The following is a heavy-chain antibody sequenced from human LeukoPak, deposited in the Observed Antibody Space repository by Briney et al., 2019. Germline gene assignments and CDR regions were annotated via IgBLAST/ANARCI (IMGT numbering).Heavy chain of an antibody. J-gene: IGHJ4*02. CDR3: AKAASGNWNDVSDY. CDR1: GFTFSTYA. D-gene: IGHD1-20*01. CDR2: ISGRGVST. Sequence: GGSLRLSCAASGFTFSTYAMSWVRQAPGKGLEWVSAISGRGVSTSYADSVRGRFTISRDNSKNTLYLQMNSLRAEDTAVYYCAKAASGNWNDVSDYWGQGTLVTVSS. V-gene: IGHV3-23*01.